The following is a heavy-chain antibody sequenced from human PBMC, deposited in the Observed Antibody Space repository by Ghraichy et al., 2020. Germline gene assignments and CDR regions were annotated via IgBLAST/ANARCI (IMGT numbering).Heavy chain of an antibody. CDR2: VSNIGNT. V-gene: IGHV4-39*01. J-gene: IGHJ4*02. CDR3: ARHGDYDLWSGYYGGDFDY. CDR1: GVSITRRSYY. Sequence: SETLSLTCNVSGVSITRRSYYWGWIRQSPGKGLEWIGTVSNIGNTYYTPSLKNRVAISIDASKDQFSLRLSSVTAADTAVYYCARHGDYDLWSGYYGGDFDYWGQGTLVTVSP. D-gene: IGHD3-3*01.